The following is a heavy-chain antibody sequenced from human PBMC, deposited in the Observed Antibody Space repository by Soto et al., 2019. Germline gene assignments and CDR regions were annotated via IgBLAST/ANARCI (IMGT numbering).Heavy chain of an antibody. J-gene: IGHJ6*02. CDR2: ISSSSYI. D-gene: IGHD3-10*01. V-gene: IGHV3-21*01. CDR1: GFTFSSYS. CDR3: AKDRFGELFPSRYYYYGMDV. Sequence: GGSLRLSCAASGFTFSSYSMNWVRQAPGKGLEWVSSISSSSYIYYADSVKGRFTISRDNAKNSLYLQMNSLRAEDTAVYYCAKDRFGELFPSRYYYYGMDVWGQGTTVTVSS.